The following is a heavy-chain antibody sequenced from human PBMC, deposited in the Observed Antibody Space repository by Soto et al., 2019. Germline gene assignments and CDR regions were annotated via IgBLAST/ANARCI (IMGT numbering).Heavy chain of an antibody. CDR3: AKELGYCSGGSCDEIF. CDR1: GFTFSSYA. J-gene: IGHJ4*02. V-gene: IGHV3-23*01. Sequence: GGSLRLSCAASGFTFSSYAMSWVRQAPGKGLEWVSAISGSGGSAYYADSVKGRFTISRDNSKNTLYLQMNSLRAEDTAVYYCAKELGYCSGGSCDEIFWGQGTLVTVSS. CDR2: ISGSGGSA. D-gene: IGHD2-15*01.